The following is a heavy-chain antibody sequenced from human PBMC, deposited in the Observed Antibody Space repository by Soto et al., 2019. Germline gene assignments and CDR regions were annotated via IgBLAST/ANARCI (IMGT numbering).Heavy chain of an antibody. CDR2: IYPGDSDT. CDR1: GYSFSSNYW. CDR3: ARRDRDFDFDF. J-gene: IGHJ4*02. V-gene: IGHV5-51*03. D-gene: IGHD2-21*02. Sequence: EVQLVQSGAEVKKPGESLKISCKVSGYSFSSNYWIGWVRQMPGKALEWMGIIYPGDSDTRYSPSFQGQVSISADTSISTAYLQWSSLEASDTAMYYCARRDRDFDFDFWGQGTLVTVSS.